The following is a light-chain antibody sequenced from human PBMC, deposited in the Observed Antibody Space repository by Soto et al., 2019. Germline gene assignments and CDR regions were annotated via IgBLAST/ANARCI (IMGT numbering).Light chain of an antibody. CDR1: QSVSNNY. J-gene: IGKJ2*01. CDR2: GSS. V-gene: IGKV3-20*01. CDR3: QQYGSSPPYT. Sequence: EVVLTQSPGTLSLSPGERATLSCRASQSVSNNYLAWDQQKPGQAPRLLIFGSSDRATGIPDRFSGSGSGTDFTLTISRLEPEDFAMYYCQQYGSSPPYTFGLGTKLEIK.